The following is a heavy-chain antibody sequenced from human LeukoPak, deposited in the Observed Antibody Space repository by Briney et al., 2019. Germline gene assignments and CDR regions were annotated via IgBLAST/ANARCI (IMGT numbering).Heavy chain of an antibody. CDR2: INPNSGGT. Sequence: ASVKVSCKASGYTFTGYYMHWVRQAPGQGLEWMGWINPNSGGTNYAQKFQGRVTITADKSTSTAYMELSSLRSEDTAVYYCARPAGYYDSSGYSLDYWGQGTLVTVSS. D-gene: IGHD3-22*01. V-gene: IGHV1-2*02. J-gene: IGHJ4*02. CDR1: GYTFTGYY. CDR3: ARPAGYYDSSGYSLDY.